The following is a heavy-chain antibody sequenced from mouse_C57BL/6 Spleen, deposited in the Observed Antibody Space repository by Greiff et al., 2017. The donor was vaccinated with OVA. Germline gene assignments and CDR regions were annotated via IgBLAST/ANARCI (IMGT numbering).Heavy chain of an antibody. V-gene: IGHV1-4*01. Sequence: QVQLQQSGAELARPGASVKMSCKASGFTFTSYTMHWVKQRPGQGLEWIGYINPSSGYTKYNQKFKDKATLTADKSSSTAYMQLSSLTSEDSAVYYCARSNWAEEKDDFGYWGQGTTLTVSS. D-gene: IGHD4-1*01. CDR3: ARSNWAEEKDDFGY. CDR2: INPSSGYT. J-gene: IGHJ2*01. CDR1: GFTFTSYT.